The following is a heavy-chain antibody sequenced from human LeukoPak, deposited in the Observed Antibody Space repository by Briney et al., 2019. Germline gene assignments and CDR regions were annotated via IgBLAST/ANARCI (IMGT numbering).Heavy chain of an antibody. Sequence: SETLSLTCTVAGGSIKGYHWSWIRQPPGKGLEWIGYIYSNEATEYKPSLKSRVTISADTSKNQFSLKLTSVSAADTAIYYCARRNDFHIWGQGTMVTVSS. V-gene: IGHV4-4*08. CDR2: IYSNEAT. J-gene: IGHJ3*02. CDR3: ARRNDFHI. CDR1: GGSIKGYH.